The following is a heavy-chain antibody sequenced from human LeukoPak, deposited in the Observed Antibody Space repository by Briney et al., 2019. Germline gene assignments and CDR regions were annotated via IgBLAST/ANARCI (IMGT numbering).Heavy chain of an antibody. CDR3: ATYRQVLLPFES. V-gene: IGHV3-23*01. CDR1: GFTFSTFA. Sequence: GGSLRLSCVASGFTFSTFAMIWVRQPPGKGLEWVSSIFPSGGEIHYADSVRGRFTISRDNSKSILSLQMNSLRAEDTATYYCATYRQVLLPFESWGQGTLVTVSS. CDR2: IFPSGGEI. J-gene: IGHJ4*02. D-gene: IGHD5-18*01.